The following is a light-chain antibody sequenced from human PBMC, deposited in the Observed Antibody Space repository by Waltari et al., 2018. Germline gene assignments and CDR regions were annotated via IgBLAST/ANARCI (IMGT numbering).Light chain of an antibody. J-gene: IGLJ2*01. CDR2: SDN. CDR1: TSNNGTNT. CDR3: AAWDDSLNGTLV. V-gene: IGLV1-44*01. Sequence: QSVLTQPPSASGAPGQRVTISCSGSTSNNGTNTLTWSQPLPPTAPKPLINSDNQRPAGVPDRFSGSKSGTSASLVISGLRSEDEADYSCAAWDDSLNGTLVFGGGTRLTVL.